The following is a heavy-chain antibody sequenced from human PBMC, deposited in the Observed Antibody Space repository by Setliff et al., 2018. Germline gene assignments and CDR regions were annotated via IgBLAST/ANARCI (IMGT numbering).Heavy chain of an antibody. V-gene: IGHV3-7*01. CDR1: GFTFSSYW. CDR2: INRDGSEK. D-gene: IGHD2-2*01. Sequence: PGGSLRLSCAGSGFTFSSYWMTWVRQVPGRGLEWVANINRDGSEKYYLDSVKGRFTISRDNAENSLYLQMNSLRAEDTAVYYCARSESCGATNCSPFDYWGQGTLVTVSS. J-gene: IGHJ4*02. CDR3: ARSESCGATNCSPFDY.